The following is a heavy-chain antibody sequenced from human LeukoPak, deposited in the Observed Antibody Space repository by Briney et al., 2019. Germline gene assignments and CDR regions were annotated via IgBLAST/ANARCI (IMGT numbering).Heavy chain of an antibody. J-gene: IGHJ4*02. Sequence: GGSLRLSCAASGFTFSSYSMNWVRQAPGKGLEWVSSISSSSSYIYYADSVKGRFTISRDNDKNSLYLQMNSLRAEDTAVYYCARGGGGYCSSTSCSQDYWGQGTLVTVSS. CDR1: GFTFSSYS. V-gene: IGHV3-21*01. CDR2: ISSSSSYI. D-gene: IGHD2-2*01. CDR3: ARGGGGYCSSTSCSQDY.